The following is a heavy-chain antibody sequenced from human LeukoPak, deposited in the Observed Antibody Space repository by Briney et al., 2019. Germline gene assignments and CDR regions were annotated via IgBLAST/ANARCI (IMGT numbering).Heavy chain of an antibody. CDR3: ARWAYYFDSSGYD. CDR2: INHSGST. CDR1: GGSFSGYY. V-gene: IGHV4-34*01. Sequence: SETLSLTCAVYGGSFSGYYWSWIRQPPGKGLEWIGEINHSGSTNCNPSLKSRVTISVDTSKNQFSLKLSSVTAADTAVYYCARWAYYFDSSGYDWGQGTLVTVSS. D-gene: IGHD3-22*01. J-gene: IGHJ4*02.